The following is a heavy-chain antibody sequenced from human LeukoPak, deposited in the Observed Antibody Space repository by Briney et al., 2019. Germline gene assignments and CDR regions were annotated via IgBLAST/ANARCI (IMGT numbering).Heavy chain of an antibody. V-gene: IGHV1-2*02. D-gene: IGHD1-26*01. J-gene: IGHJ4*02. Sequence: ASVKVSCKASEYTFTDYYMHWVRQAPGQGLEWMGWINPNSGDTNYAQKFQGRVTMTRDPSISTAYMALSRLRSDDTAVYYCARDAWLVGTTNLYYFDYWGQGTLVTVSS. CDR3: ARDAWLVGTTNLYYFDY. CDR1: EYTFTDYY. CDR2: INPNSGDT.